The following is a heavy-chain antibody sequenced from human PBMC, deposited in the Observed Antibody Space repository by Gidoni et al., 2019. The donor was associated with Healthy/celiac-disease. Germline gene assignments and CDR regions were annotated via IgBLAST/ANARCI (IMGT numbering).Heavy chain of an antibody. CDR3: ARHLDKGSGPNWFDP. CDR1: GGSIRSSSYY. Sequence: QLQLQESGPGLVKPSETLSLTCTVSGGSIRSSSYYWGWIRQPPGKGLEWIGSIYYSGSTYYNPSLKSRVTISVDTSKNQFSLKLSSVTAADTAVYYCARHLDKGSGPNWFDPWGQGTLVTVSS. CDR2: IYYSGST. J-gene: IGHJ5*02. D-gene: IGHD3-10*01. V-gene: IGHV4-39*01.